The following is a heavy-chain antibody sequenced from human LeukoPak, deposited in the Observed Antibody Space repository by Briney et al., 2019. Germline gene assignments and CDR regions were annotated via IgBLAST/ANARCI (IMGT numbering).Heavy chain of an antibody. CDR3: ARDEFDGYNLGPSIY. V-gene: IGHV3-30*14. CDR1: GFTFRNYA. D-gene: IGHD5-24*01. Sequence: GGSLRLSCAASGFTFRNYAIHGVRQTPDKGLEWVAVISYDGVYKNYADSVKGRFTISRDDPKNTLYLQMNSLRTEDTGLYYCARDEFDGYNLGPSIYWGQGTLVTVSS. J-gene: IGHJ4*02. CDR2: ISYDGVYK.